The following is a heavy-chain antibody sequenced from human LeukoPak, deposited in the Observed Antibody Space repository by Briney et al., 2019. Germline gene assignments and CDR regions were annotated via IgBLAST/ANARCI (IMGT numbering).Heavy chain of an antibody. CDR3: ARGTGGSFAFDI. V-gene: IGHV3-64*01. D-gene: IGHD2-8*02. CDR1: GFTFSSYA. J-gene: IGHJ3*02. CDR2: ISSNGGST. Sequence: GGSLRLSCAASGFTFSSYAMHWVRQAPGKGLEYVSAISSNGGSTYYANSVKGRFTISRDNSKNTLYLQMGSLRAEDMAVHYCARGTGGSFAFDIWGQGTMVTVSS.